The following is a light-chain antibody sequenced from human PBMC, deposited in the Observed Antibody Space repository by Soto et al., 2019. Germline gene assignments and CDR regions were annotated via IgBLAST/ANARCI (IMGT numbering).Light chain of an antibody. J-gene: IGKJ4*01. CDR2: GAF. CDR3: VQDFNYPLT. CDR1: RGVRSD. Sequence: AIQMTQSPSSLSASVGDTVTISCRASRGVRSDVAWYQQRPGSVPKVLIYGAFNLYTGVPSRFSGSGYGSDFSLTISSLQPEDYETYYCVQDFNYPLTFGGGTKVDIK. V-gene: IGKV1-6*01.